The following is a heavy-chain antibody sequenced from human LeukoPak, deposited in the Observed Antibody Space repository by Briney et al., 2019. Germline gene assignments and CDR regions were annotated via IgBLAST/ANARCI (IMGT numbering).Heavy chain of an antibody. Sequence: ASVKVSCKASGYTFSNYGFSWVRQAPGQGLERMGWISANNGNTNYAQKLQGRVTMTTDTSTSTAYMELKSLRSEDTAVYYCARDGDWARSSDYWGQGTLVTVSS. V-gene: IGHV1-18*01. CDR1: GYTFSNYG. CDR2: ISANNGNT. J-gene: IGHJ4*02. CDR3: ARDGDWARSSDY. D-gene: IGHD2-21*02.